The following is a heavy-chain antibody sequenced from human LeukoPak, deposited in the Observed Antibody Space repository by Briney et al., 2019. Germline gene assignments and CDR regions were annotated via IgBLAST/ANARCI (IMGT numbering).Heavy chain of an antibody. CDR3: AKGAELRFLEWLSNPKYYFNY. J-gene: IGHJ4*02. Sequence: GGSLRLSCAASVFILRRYSMRWVRQAPGKGLECVSALPGSGGRTHYADSVKGRFTISRDNSKNTLYLQMNSLRAEDKAVYYCAKGAELRFLEWLSNPKYYFNYWGQGTLVTVSS. D-gene: IGHD3-3*01. V-gene: IGHV3-23*01. CDR2: LPGSGGRT. CDR1: VFILRRYS.